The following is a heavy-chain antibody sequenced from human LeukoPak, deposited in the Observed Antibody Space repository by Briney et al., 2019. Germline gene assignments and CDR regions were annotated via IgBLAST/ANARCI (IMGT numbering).Heavy chain of an antibody. Sequence: GGSLRLSCAASGFTFSDYYMSWIRQAPGKGLEWVGRIKSKTDGGTTDYAAPVKGRFTISRDDSKNTLYLQMNSLKTEDTAVYYCTPNTVPFDYWGQGTLVTVSS. J-gene: IGHJ4*02. V-gene: IGHV3-15*01. D-gene: IGHD1/OR15-1a*01. CDR1: GFTFSDYY. CDR3: TPNTVPFDY. CDR2: IKSKTDGGTT.